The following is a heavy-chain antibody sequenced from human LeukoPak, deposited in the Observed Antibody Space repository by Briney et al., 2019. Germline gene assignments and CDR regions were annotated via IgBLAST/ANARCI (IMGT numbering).Heavy chain of an antibody. CDR1: GFTFDDYG. CDR2: ISGSGGST. CDR3: AKPDGLYDRSGYYCAFDI. D-gene: IGHD3-22*01. Sequence: GGSLRLSCAASGFTFDDYGMSWVRQAPGKGLEWVSAISGSGGSTYYADSVKGRFTISRDNSKNTLNLQMNSLRAEDTAVYYCAKPDGLYDRSGYYCAFDIWGQGTMVTVSS. V-gene: IGHV3-23*01. J-gene: IGHJ3*02.